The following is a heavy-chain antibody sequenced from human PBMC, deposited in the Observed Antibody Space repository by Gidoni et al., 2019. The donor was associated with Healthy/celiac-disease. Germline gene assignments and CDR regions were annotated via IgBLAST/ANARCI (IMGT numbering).Heavy chain of an antibody. Sequence: EVQLLESGGGLVQPGGSLRLSCAASGFTFSIYAMSWVRQAPGKGLEWVSAISGSGGSTYKADSVKGRFTISRDNSKNTLYLQMNSLRAEDTAVYYCAKDTYYDFWSGYLPIRPHYYGMDVWGQGTTVTVSS. J-gene: IGHJ6*02. CDR1: GFTFSIYA. CDR2: ISGSGGST. D-gene: IGHD3-3*01. V-gene: IGHV3-23*01. CDR3: AKDTYYDFWSGYLPIRPHYYGMDV.